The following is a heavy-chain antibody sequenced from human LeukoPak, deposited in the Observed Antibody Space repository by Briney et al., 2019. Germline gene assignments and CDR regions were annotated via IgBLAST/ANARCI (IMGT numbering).Heavy chain of an antibody. V-gene: IGHV1-2*02. CDR1: GYTFTGYY. CDR3: AVSGFEAEYFQH. J-gene: IGHJ1*01. CDR2: INPNSGGT. Sequence: ASVKVSCKASGYTFTGYYMHWVRQAPGQGLEWMGWINPNSGGTNYAQKFQGRVTMTRDTSISTAYMELSRLGSDDTAVYYCAVSGFEAEYFQHWGQGTLVTVSS. D-gene: IGHD3-9*01.